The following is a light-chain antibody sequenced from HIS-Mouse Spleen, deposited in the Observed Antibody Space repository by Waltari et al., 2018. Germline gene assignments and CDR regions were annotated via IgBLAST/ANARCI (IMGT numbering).Light chain of an antibody. J-gene: IGLJ1*01. CDR2: EVS. CDR3: SSYTSSSTLV. Sequence: QSALTQPASVSGSPGQSTTISCPGPSSDVGGYNYVSWYQQHPGKAPKLMIYEVSNRPSGVSNRFSGSKSGNTASLTISGLQAEDEADYYCSSYTSSSTLVFGTGTKVTVL. V-gene: IGLV2-14*01. CDR1: SSDVGGYNY.